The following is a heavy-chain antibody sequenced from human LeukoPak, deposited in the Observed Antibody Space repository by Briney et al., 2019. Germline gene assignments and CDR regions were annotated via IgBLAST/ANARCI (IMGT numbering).Heavy chain of an antibody. Sequence: ASVKVSCKASGYTFTSYDINWVRQATGQGLEWMGWMNPNSGGTNYAQKFQGRISMTRDTPISTAYLELSSLTSDDTALYYCARPYSRSSIDGFDIWGQGTMVTVSS. D-gene: IGHD6-6*01. V-gene: IGHV1-2*02. CDR1: GYTFTSYD. J-gene: IGHJ3*02. CDR3: ARPYSRSSIDGFDI. CDR2: MNPNSGGT.